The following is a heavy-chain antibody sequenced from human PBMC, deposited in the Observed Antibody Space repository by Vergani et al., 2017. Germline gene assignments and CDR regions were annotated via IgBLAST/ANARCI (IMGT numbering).Heavy chain of an antibody. CDR3: ARGGGDNWYFDL. D-gene: IGHD3-16*01. V-gene: IGHV4-39*01. Sequence: QLQLQESSPGLVKPSETLSLICTVSGGSINPSSSFWGWIRQSPGKGLEWIGSINYVGRTYYSPSLQSRATGFVDTSKNQFSLNLTSVTAAETAVYYCARGGGDNWYFDLWGRGTLVTVSS. CDR2: INYVGRT. CDR1: GGSINPSSSF. J-gene: IGHJ2*01.